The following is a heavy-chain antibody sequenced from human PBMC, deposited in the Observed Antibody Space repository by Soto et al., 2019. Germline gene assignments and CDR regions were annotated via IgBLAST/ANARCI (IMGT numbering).Heavy chain of an antibody. J-gene: IGHJ6*02. V-gene: IGHV4-30-4*01. D-gene: IGHD3-10*01. Sequence: QVQLQESGPGLVKPSQTLSLTCTVSGGSISSGDYYWSWIRQPPGKGLEWIGYIYYSGSTYYNPSLKSRVTISVDTSKNQFSLKLSSVTAADTALYYCARGHRPRSGSRYYYYGMDVWGQGTTVTVSS. CDR2: IYYSGST. CDR3: ARGHRPRSGSRYYYYGMDV. CDR1: GGSISSGDYY.